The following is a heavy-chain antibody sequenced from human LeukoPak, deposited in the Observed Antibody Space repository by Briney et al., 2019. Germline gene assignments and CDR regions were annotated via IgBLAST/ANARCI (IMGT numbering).Heavy chain of an antibody. Sequence: GGSLRLSCAASGFIFNKYWMHWVRQAPGKGLVWVSRINVDGRSTSYADSVKGRFTVSRDNAKSTLFLQMNSLRDEDTAVYYCARGAMGQLLDYWGQGTLVTVSS. CDR1: GFIFNKYW. D-gene: IGHD2-2*01. CDR2: INVDGRST. J-gene: IGHJ4*02. V-gene: IGHV3-74*01. CDR3: ARGAMGQLLDY.